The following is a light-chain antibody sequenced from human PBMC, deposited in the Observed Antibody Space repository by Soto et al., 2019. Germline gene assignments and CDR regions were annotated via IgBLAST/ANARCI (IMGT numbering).Light chain of an antibody. CDR1: QDVSRS. J-gene: IGKJ4*01. CDR2: AAS. Sequence: DTQLTQSPSFLSASVGDRVTIACRASQDVSRSVGWYQQKPGTAPKLLISAASTLNSGVPSRFSGSGSGTDVTLTISSLQPEDFATYYCQQLWTYPLTFGGGTKVDIK. V-gene: IGKV1-9*01. CDR3: QQLWTYPLT.